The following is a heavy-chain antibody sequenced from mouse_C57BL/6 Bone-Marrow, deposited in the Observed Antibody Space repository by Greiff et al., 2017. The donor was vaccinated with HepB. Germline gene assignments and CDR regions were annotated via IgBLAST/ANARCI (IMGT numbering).Heavy chain of an antibody. J-gene: IGHJ4*01. CDR1: GFNIKNTY. V-gene: IGHV14-3*01. Sequence: VQLKQSVAELVRPGASVKLSCTASGFNIKNTYMHWVKQRPEQGLEWIGRIDPANGNTKYAPKFQGKATITADTSSNTAYLQLSSLTSEDTAIYYCVLLLRPVAGYAMDYWGQGTSVTVSS. CDR3: VLLLRPVAGYAMDY. D-gene: IGHD1-2*01. CDR2: IDPANGNT.